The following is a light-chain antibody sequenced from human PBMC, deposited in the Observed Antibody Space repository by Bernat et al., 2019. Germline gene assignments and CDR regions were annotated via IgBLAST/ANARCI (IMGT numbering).Light chain of an antibody. J-gene: IGLJ3*02. CDR1: SSNIGSNY. Sequence: QSVLTPPPSASGTPGQRVTISCSGSSSNIGSNYVYWYQERPGTAPKLLIYSNNKRPSGVPDRFSGSQSGTSASLAIIGLRSEDEADYYCAAWDDSLSGRGVFGGGTKLTVL. V-gene: IGLV1-47*02. CDR3: AAWDDSLSGRGV. CDR2: SNN.